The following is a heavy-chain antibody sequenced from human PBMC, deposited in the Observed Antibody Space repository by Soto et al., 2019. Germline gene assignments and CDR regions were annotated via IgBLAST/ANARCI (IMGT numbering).Heavy chain of an antibody. D-gene: IGHD3-10*01. CDR3: ASYNHYYYYGMDV. V-gene: IGHV4-30-2*01. CDR2: IYHSGST. CDR1: GGSISSGGYS. J-gene: IGHJ6*02. Sequence: PSETLSLTCAVSGGSISSGGYSWSWIRQPPGKGLEWIGYIYHSGSTYYNPSLKSRVTISVDRSKNQFSLKLSSVTAAGTAVYYCASYNHYYYYGMDVWGQGTTVTVSS.